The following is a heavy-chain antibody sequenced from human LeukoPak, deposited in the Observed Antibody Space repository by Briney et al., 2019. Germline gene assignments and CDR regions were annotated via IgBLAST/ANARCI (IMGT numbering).Heavy chain of an antibody. V-gene: IGHV4-31*03. Sequence: SQTLSLTCTVSGGSISSGGYYWSWIRQHPGKGLEWIGYIYYSGSTYYNPSLKSRVTISVDTSKNQFSLKLSSVTAADTAAYYRARVRATIFGVAHSWFDPWGQGTLVTVSS. CDR2: IYYSGST. D-gene: IGHD3-3*01. CDR3: ARVRATIFGVAHSWFDP. CDR1: GGSISSGGYY. J-gene: IGHJ5*02.